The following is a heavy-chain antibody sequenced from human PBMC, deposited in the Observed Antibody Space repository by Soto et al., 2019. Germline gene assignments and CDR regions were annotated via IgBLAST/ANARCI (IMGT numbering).Heavy chain of an antibody. J-gene: IGHJ5*02. Sequence: SETLSLTCDVYGGSFSDYIWAWIRQTPGKGLQWIGQINHSGSANYNPSLKSRVTISVHTSSSQFSLELSSVTAADTAVYYCAREGVYGSGNYIGPLGQGTLVTVSS. CDR2: INHSGSA. CDR1: GGSFSDYI. CDR3: AREGVYGSGNYIGP. V-gene: IGHV4-34*01. D-gene: IGHD3-10*01.